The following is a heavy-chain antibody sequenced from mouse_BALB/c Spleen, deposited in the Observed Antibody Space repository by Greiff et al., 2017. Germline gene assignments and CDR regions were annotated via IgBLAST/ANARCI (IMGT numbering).Heavy chain of an antibody. Sequence: EVMLMESGGGLVKPGGSLKLSCAASGFAFSSYDMSWVRQTPEKRLEWVAYISSGGGSTYYPDTVKGRFTISRDNAKNTLYLQMSSLKSEDTAMYYCARQEYYGYYYAMDYWGQGTSVTVSS. CDR2: ISSGGGST. D-gene: IGHD1-2*01. CDR1: GFAFSSYD. J-gene: IGHJ4*01. CDR3: ARQEYYGYYYAMDY. V-gene: IGHV5-12-1*01.